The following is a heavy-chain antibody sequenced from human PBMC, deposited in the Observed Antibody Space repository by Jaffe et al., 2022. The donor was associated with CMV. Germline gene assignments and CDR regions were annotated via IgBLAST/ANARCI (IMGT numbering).Heavy chain of an antibody. CDR3: AARWWEKYSSSSGMDV. Sequence: QVQLQESGPGLVKPSQTLSLTCTVSGGSISSGGYYWSWIRQHPGKGLEWIGYIYYSGSTYYNPSLKSRVTISVDTSKNQFSLKLSSVTAADTAVYYCAARWWEKYSSSSGMDVWGQGTTVTVSS. J-gene: IGHJ6*02. D-gene: IGHD6-6*01. V-gene: IGHV4-31*03. CDR1: GGSISSGGYY. CDR2: IYYSGST.